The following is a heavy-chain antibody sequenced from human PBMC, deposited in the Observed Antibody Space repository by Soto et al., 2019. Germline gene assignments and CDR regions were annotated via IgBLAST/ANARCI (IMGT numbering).Heavy chain of an antibody. D-gene: IGHD3-22*01. Sequence: PSETLSLTCTISGVSISSGKWWSWVRQPPGEGLEWIGEIFHTGNTDYKPSLKSRVSILVDNSKNQFSLNLDSVTAADTAVYYCARNLFDSRGYPPEVWGQGILVTVSS. CDR1: GVSISSGKW. V-gene: IGHV4-4*02. CDR3: ARNLFDSRGYPPEV. CDR2: IFHTGNT. J-gene: IGHJ4*02.